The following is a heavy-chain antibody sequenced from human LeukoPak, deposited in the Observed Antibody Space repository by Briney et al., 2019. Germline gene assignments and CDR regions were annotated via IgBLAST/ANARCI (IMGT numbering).Heavy chain of an antibody. CDR2: IYSSGST. J-gene: IGHJ4*02. Sequence: SETLSLTCTVSGGSISSGSYYWSWIRQPAGKGLEWIGRIYSSGSTNYNPSLKSRVTISLDTSKNRFSLKLSSVTAADTAVYYCASGYSYGGFDYWGQGTLVTVSS. V-gene: IGHV4-61*02. D-gene: IGHD5-18*01. CDR1: GGSISSGSYY. CDR3: ASGYSYGGFDY.